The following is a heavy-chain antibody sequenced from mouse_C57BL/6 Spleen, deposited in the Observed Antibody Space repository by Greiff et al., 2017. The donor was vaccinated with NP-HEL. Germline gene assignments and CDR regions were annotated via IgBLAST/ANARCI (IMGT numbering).Heavy chain of an antibody. CDR2: ISSGSSTI. J-gene: IGHJ2*01. CDR3: AKAELGYFDY. Sequence: EVQLVESGGGLVKPGGSLKLSCAASGFTFSDYGMHWVRQAPEKGLEWVAYISSGSSTIYYADTVKGRFTISRDNAKNTLFLQMTSLRSEDTAMYYCAKAELGYFDYWGQGTTLTVSS. D-gene: IGHD4-1*01. V-gene: IGHV5-17*01. CDR1: GFTFSDYG.